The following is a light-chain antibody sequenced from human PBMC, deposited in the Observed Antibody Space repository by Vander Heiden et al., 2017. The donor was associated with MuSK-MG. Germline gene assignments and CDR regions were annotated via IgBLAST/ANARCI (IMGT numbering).Light chain of an antibody. V-gene: IGKV2-28*01. Sequence: DSVLTQHPLSLPVTTAEPASISCRSSPSPPHCNGFNYFDWYPQKPWPLPQLLLYLGSNRAAGVPGRCSGSGSGADFTLKISMVEAEDVGVYYCMQTLQTWTFGQGTKVEIK. CDR1: PSPPHCNGFNY. CDR3: MQTLQTWT. J-gene: IGKJ1*01. CDR2: LGS.